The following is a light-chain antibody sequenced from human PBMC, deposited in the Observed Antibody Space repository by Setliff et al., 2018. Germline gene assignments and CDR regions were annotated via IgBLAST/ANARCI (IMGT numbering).Light chain of an antibody. CDR2: DVS. CDR3: SSYTNTDPCV. J-gene: IGLJ1*01. Sequence: QSALTQPASVSGSPGQSVTISCTGTSSDVGGYNSVSWYQQHPDKAPKLMIYDVSDRPSGVSNRFSGSKSGNTASLTISGLQAEDEADYYCSSYTNTDPCVFGTGTKVTVL. V-gene: IGLV2-14*01. CDR1: SSDVGGYNS.